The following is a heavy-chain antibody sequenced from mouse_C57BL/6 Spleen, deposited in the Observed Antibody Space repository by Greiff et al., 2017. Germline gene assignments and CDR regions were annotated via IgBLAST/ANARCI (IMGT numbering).Heavy chain of an antibody. CDR1: GYAFSSYW. D-gene: IGHD2-3*01. Sequence: QVQLQQSGAELVKPGASVKISCKASGYAFSSYWMNWVKQRPGKGLEWIGQIYPGDGDTNYNGKFKGKATLTADKSSSTAYMQLSSLTSEDSAVYCCARSGDGYYFDDWGQGTTLTVSS. CDR2: IYPGDGDT. J-gene: IGHJ2*01. CDR3: ARSGDGYYFDD. V-gene: IGHV1-80*01.